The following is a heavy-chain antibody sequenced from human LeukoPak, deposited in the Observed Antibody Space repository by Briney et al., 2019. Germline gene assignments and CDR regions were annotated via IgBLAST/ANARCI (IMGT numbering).Heavy chain of an antibody. CDR2: ISGGGGTT. J-gene: IGHJ4*02. D-gene: IGHD6-19*01. V-gene: IGHV3-23*01. Sequence: GGSLRLSCAASGFTFHNYAMSWVRQAPGKGLEWVSAISGGGGTTYYADSVKGRFTISIDNSKNSLYLQMNSLRAEDTAVYYCAKAKEQWLVPSFDYWGQGTLVTVPS. CDR3: AKAKEQWLVPSFDY. CDR1: GFTFHNYA.